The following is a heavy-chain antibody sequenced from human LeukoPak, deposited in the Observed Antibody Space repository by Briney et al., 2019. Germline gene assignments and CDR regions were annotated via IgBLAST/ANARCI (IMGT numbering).Heavy chain of an antibody. Sequence: SETLSLTCTVSGGSFSGYYCTWIRQPPGKGLEWIGEINHSGSANYNPSLKSRVTISLDTSKHQFSLRLSSVTAADTAVYYCAKGPYCGSDCYYDYWGQGTLVTVSS. V-gene: IGHV4-34*01. D-gene: IGHD2-21*02. J-gene: IGHJ4*02. CDR1: GGSFSGYY. CDR3: AKGPYCGSDCYYDY. CDR2: INHSGSA.